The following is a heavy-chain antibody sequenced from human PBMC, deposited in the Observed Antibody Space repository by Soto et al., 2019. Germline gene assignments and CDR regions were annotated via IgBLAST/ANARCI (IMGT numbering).Heavy chain of an antibody. CDR2: IKSKRDGRTA. V-gene: IGHV3-15*01. CDR1: GFIFSSAW. D-gene: IGHD2-2*01. CDR3: NTDLPYIVIVPAT. Sequence: EGQLVESGGGLVDPGGSLRLSCAASGFIFSSAWMTWVRQAPGRGLEWVGRIKSKRDGRTADYAAPLKGRFNISRGDSTTTLYLQMNSLKLEDTAVYYCNTDLPYIVIVPATWGQGTLVTVSS. J-gene: IGHJ5*02.